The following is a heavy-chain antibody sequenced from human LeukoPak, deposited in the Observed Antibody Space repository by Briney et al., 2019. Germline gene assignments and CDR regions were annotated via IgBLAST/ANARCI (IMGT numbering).Heavy chain of an antibody. V-gene: IGHV3-23*01. CDR1: GFTFSSYA. J-gene: IGHJ3*02. CDR2: ISGSGGST. CDR3: ASSRGAHSITIFGAPAFDI. Sequence: GGSLRLSCAASGFTFSSYAMSWVRQAPGRGLEWVLAISGSGGSTYYADSVKGRFTISRDNSKNTLYLQMNSLRAEDTAVYYCASSRGAHSITIFGAPAFDIWGQGTMVTVSS. D-gene: IGHD3-3*01.